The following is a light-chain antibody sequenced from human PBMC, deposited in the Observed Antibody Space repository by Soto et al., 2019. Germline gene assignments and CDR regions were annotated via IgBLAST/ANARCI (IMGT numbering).Light chain of an antibody. J-gene: IGKJ4*01. CDR2: GAS. CDR1: ESVSSN. Sequence: EIVLTQSPVTLTVSPGERATLSCRASESVSSNLAWYQQKPGQTPRLLIYGASSRATGVPDRFSGSGSGTDFTLTISRLDPEDFSVYYCQLFGNYPLLIFGGGTKVDIK. V-gene: IGKV3-20*01. CDR3: QLFGNYPLLI.